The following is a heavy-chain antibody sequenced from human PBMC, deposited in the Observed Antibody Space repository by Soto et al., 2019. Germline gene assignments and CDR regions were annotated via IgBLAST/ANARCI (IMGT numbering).Heavy chain of an antibody. D-gene: IGHD3-10*01. Sequence: PSETLSLTCTVSGGSISSYYWSWIWQPAGKGLEWIGRIYTSGSTNYNPSLKRRVTMSVDTSKNQFSLKLSSVTAADTAVYYCLXTSITMVRGYYYYGMNGWGKGTTVTVSS. V-gene: IGHV4-4*07. J-gene: IGHJ6*04. CDR1: GGSISSYY. CDR3: LXTSITMVRGYYYYGMNG. CDR2: IYTSGST.